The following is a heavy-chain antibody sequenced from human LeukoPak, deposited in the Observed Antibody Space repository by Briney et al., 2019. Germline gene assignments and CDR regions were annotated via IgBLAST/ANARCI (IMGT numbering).Heavy chain of an antibody. V-gene: IGHV4-61*01. CDR3: ATMETSTNDYRLDY. CDR1: GGSVSSGSYY. CDR2: IYYSGST. Sequence: PSETLSLTCTVSGGSVSSGSYYWSWIRQPPGKGLEWIGYIYYSGSTNYNPSLKSRVTISVDTSRNQFSLKLSSVTAADTAMYYCATMETSTNDYRLDYWGRGTLVTVSS. J-gene: IGHJ4*02. D-gene: IGHD4-11*01.